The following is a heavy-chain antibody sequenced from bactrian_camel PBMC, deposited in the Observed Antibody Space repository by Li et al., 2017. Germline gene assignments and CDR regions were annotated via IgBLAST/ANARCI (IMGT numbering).Heavy chain of an antibody. V-gene: IGHV3S53*01. CDR3: AADLVDRWFERLG. Sequence: VQLVESGGGSVQTGGSLRLSCAASGRTYSSYCMGWFRQAPGKEREGVAAIDDGSTTYADSVKGRFTISKDNAKNTVYLQMNSLKREDTAMYYCAADLVDRWFERLGRGQGTQVTVS. CDR1: GRTYSSYC. D-gene: IGHD4*01. CDR2: IDDGST. J-gene: IGHJ4*01.